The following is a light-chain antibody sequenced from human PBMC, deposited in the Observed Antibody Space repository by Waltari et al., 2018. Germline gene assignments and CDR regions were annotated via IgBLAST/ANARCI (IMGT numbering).Light chain of an antibody. CDR3: CSYAGGDTVV. J-gene: IGLJ2*01. Sequence: QSALTQPRSVSGSPGQSVTISCTGTSSDVGGYKYVSWYQQHPGKAPKLMISDVTERPSGVPDRCAGSKSGNTASLTISGLQAEDEGDYYCCSYAGGDTVVFGGGTKLTVL. CDR2: DVT. CDR1: SSDVGGYKY. V-gene: IGLV2-11*01.